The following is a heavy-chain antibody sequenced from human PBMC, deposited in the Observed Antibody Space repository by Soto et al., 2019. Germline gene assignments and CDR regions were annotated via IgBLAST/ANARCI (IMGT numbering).Heavy chain of an antibody. D-gene: IGHD3-10*01. V-gene: IGHV4-4*08. J-gene: IGHJ4*02. CDR2: MYDSGRT. CDR1: GGSIRDYY. Sequence: SXTXALACAVSGGSIRDYYWSWIRQPPGRGXEWIGXMYDSGRTRYXXALTSRVTXSVEKSKNQFSLNLRSVNAADTAVYYCARNMAYWGKGPLVTV. CDR3: ARNMAY.